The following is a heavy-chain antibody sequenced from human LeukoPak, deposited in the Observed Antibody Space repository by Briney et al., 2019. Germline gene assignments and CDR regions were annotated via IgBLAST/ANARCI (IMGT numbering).Heavy chain of an antibody. J-gene: IGHJ5*02. CDR1: GGSITSGY. CDR3: AGAFGELYKWFDP. Sequence: KSSETLSLTCTVSGGSITSGYRSWLRQSPGKGLEWIGYIYYTGSTNYNPSLKSRVTISVDTSKNQFSLKLSSVTAADTAVYYCAGAFGELYKWFDPWGQGTLVTVSS. V-gene: IGHV4-59*01. CDR2: IYYTGST. D-gene: IGHD3-10*01.